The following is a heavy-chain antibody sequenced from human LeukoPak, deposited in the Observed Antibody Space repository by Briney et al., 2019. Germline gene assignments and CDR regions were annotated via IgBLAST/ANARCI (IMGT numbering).Heavy chain of an antibody. Sequence: APVKVSCKASGYTFTGYYMHWVRQAPGQGLEWMGWINPNSGGTNYAQKFQGRVTMTRDTSISTAYMELSRLRSDDTAVYYCARVRYDSSGYDFDYWGQGTLVTVSS. J-gene: IGHJ4*02. D-gene: IGHD3-22*01. CDR3: ARVRYDSSGYDFDY. V-gene: IGHV1-2*02. CDR2: INPNSGGT. CDR1: GYTFTGYY.